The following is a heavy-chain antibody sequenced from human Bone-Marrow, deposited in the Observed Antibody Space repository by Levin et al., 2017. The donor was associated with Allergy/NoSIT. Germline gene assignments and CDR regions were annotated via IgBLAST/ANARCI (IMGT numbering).Heavy chain of an antibody. V-gene: IGHV3-74*01. CDR1: GFTFSSYW. Sequence: GGSLRLSCAASGFTFSSYWMHWVRQAPGKGLVWVSRINSEGSSTSYADSVKGRLTISRDNAKNTLYLQMSSLRAEDTAVYDCARADPAMGYGALDYWGQGTLVTVSS. CDR2: INSEGSST. J-gene: IGHJ4*02. D-gene: IGHD5-18*01. CDR3: ARADPAMGYGALDY.